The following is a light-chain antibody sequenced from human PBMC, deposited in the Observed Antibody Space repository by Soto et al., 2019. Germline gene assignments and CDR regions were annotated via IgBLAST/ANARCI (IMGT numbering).Light chain of an antibody. V-gene: IGKV2-30*01. Sequence: DVVMTQSPLSLPVTLGQPASISCRSSQSLVYSDGNTYLNWFQQSPGQSPRRLIYKVSNRDSGVPDRFGGSGSGTDFTMKISRVEAEYVGVYYCMQGPHWPKTFGQETKVEIK. CDR2: KVS. CDR3: MQGPHWPKT. CDR1: QSLVYSDGNTY. J-gene: IGKJ1*01.